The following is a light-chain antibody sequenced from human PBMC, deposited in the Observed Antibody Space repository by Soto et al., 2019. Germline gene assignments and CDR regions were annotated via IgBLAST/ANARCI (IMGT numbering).Light chain of an antibody. CDR1: QTVNNNY. CDR3: QQYGSSPRYT. V-gene: IGKV3-20*01. Sequence: IVLTQSPGTLSLSPGERATLSCRTSQTVNNNYFAWYQQKPGQAPRLLMYGISSRATGIPDRFSGSESGTDFTLTISRLEPEDFAMYYCQQYGSSPRYTFGQGTKLEIK. CDR2: GIS. J-gene: IGKJ2*01.